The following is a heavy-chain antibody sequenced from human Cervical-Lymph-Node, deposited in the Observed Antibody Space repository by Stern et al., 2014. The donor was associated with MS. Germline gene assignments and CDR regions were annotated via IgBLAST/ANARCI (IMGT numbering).Heavy chain of an antibody. CDR3: ARDVSSSPDAFDT. Sequence: DQLVESGPGLVKPSQTLLITCALSGDSVSSNRATWRWIRQSPSRGFELLGRTYHRSRWYYDYAISVKSRVTISPDTSNNQFSLRLNSVTPEDTAVYYCARDVSSSPDAFDTWGLGTMVVVSS. CDR2: TYHRSRWYY. J-gene: IGHJ3*02. V-gene: IGHV6-1*01. CDR1: GDSVSSNRAT. D-gene: IGHD6-6*01.